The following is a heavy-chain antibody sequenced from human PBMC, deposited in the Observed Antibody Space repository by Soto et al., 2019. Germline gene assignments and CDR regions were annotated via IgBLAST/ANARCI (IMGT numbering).Heavy chain of an antibody. J-gene: IGHJ4*02. D-gene: IGHD1-26*01. Sequence: GVSLRLSCEASGCSLSSTYLTWFPQVPGKGLEWVAILYTGTDAIYEDSVKGRITTSRDSTKNTFYLQMNSLRAEDTAMYFCATYRYTGTDSGRFLDYWGQGSLVTVSS. CDR2: LYTGTDA. V-gene: IGHV3-53*01. CDR1: GCSLSSTY. CDR3: ATYRYTGTDSGRFLDY.